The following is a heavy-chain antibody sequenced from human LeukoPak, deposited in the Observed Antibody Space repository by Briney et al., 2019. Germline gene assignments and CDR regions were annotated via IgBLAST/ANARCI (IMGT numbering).Heavy chain of an antibody. CDR3: ARGYSSGWYEVDY. J-gene: IGHJ4*02. V-gene: IGHV1-18*01. CDR2: ISAYNGNT. CDR1: GGTFSSYA. Sequence: ASVKVSCKASGGTFSSYAISWARQAPGQGLEWMGWISAYNGNTNYAQKLQGRVTMTTDTSTSTAYMELRSLRSDDTAVYYCARGYSSGWYEVDYWGQGTLVTVSS. D-gene: IGHD6-19*01.